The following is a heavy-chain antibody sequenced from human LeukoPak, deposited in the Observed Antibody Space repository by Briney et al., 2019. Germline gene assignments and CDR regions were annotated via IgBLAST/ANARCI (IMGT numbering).Heavy chain of an antibody. CDR3: ATYGDYVAFDI. CDR2: IYTSGST. Sequence: PSQTLSLTCTVSGGSISSGSYYWSWIRQPAGKGLGWVGRIYTSGSTNYNPSLKSRVTISVDTSKNQFSLKLSSVTAADTAVYYCATYGDYVAFDIWGQGTMVTVSS. CDR1: GGSISSGSYY. D-gene: IGHD4-17*01. V-gene: IGHV4-61*02. J-gene: IGHJ3*02.